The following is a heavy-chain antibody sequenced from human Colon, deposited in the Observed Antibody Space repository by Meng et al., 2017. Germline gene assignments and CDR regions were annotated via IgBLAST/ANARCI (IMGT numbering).Heavy chain of an antibody. CDR2: VYHRGDT. CDR3: GRDQGRQLINH. J-gene: IGHJ4*02. D-gene: IGHD1-1*01. CDR1: GDSISSDIW. Sequence: QVQLQESGPGLVKPSGTLSITCTVSGDSISSDIWWSWVRQPPGKGLEWIGEVYHRGDTNYNPSLKSRVVISVDRSKNQFSLNLSSVTAADTAVYYCGRDQGRQLINHWGQGTLVTVSS. V-gene: IGHV4-4*02.